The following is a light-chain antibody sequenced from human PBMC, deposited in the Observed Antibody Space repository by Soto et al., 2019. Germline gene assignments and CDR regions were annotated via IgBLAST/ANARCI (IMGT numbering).Light chain of an antibody. CDR1: QSVASN. CDR3: QQYDNWPLT. Sequence: EIVMTQYPATLSVSPGERATLSCRASQSVASNLAWYQQKPGQAPRLLIYDASVRPTGTPARFSGSESGTEFTLTISSLQSEDFAVYYCQQYDNWPLTFGPGTKVDFQ. V-gene: IGKV3-15*01. J-gene: IGKJ3*01. CDR2: DAS.